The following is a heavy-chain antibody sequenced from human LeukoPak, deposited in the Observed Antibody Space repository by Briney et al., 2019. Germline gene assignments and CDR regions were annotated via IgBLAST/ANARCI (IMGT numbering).Heavy chain of an antibody. CDR3: ARDRAWEVLRYYFDY. D-gene: IGHD1-26*01. V-gene: IGHV1-2*06. CDR2: INPNSGGT. Sequence: ASVKVSCKASGYTFSGYYMHWVRQAPGRGLEWMGRINPNSGGTNYAQKFQGRVTMTRDTSISTAYMELSRLGSDDTAVYYCARDRAWEVLRYYFDYWGQGTLVTVSS. J-gene: IGHJ4*02. CDR1: GYTFSGYY.